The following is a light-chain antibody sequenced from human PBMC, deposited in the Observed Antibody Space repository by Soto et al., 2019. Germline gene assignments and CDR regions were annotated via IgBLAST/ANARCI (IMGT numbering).Light chain of an antibody. CDR2: KAS. Sequence: DIQMTQSPSTLSASVGDRVTITCRASQSISSWLAWYQQKPGKAPKLLIYKASSLESGVPSRFSGSGSGTEFTLTLRSLQPDDFAPYYCQQYNSYWTFGQGTKVEIK. CDR3: QQYNSYWT. CDR1: QSISSW. V-gene: IGKV1-5*03. J-gene: IGKJ1*01.